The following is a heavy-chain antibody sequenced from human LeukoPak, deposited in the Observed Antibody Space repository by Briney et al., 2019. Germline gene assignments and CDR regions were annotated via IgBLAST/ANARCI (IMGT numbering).Heavy chain of an antibody. D-gene: IGHD6-13*01. J-gene: IGHJ4*02. CDR1: GGSISSYY. Sequence: HPSETLSLTCTVSGGSISSYYWSWIRQPPGKGLEWIGYIYTSGSTNYNPSLKSRATISVDTSKNQFSLKLSSVTAADTAVYYCARHVQYGSPFYYWGQETLVTVSS. V-gene: IGHV4-4*09. CDR2: IYTSGST. CDR3: ARHVQYGSPFYY.